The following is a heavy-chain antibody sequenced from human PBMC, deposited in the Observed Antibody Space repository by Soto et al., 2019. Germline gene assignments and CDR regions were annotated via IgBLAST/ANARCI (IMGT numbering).Heavy chain of an antibody. D-gene: IGHD6-13*01. CDR1: GFTFSSYS. J-gene: IGHJ6*03. Sequence: TGGSLRLSCAASGFTFSSYSMSWVRQAPGKGLEWVSAISGSGGSIYYADSVKGRFTISRDNAKNSLYLQMNSLRAEDTAVYYCARAALAAANYYYYYMDVWGKGTTVTVSS. CDR2: ISGSGGSI. V-gene: IGHV3-21*01. CDR3: ARAALAAANYYYYYMDV.